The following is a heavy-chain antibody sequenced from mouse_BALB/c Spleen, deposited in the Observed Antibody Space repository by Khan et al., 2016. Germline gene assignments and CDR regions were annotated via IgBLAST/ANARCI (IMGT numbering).Heavy chain of an antibody. V-gene: IGHV1-80*01. CDR3: AGGTPLAY. CDR1: GYAFSSYW. CDR2: IYPGDGDT. Sequence: QVQLQQPGAELVRPGSSVKISCKASGYAFSSYWMNWVKQRPGQGLEWIGPIYPGDGDTHYNGKFKGQATLTADNSSSTAYMQLSRLTSDDAAVYFCAGGTPLAYWGQGTLVTVSA. J-gene: IGHJ3*01. D-gene: IGHD2-14*01.